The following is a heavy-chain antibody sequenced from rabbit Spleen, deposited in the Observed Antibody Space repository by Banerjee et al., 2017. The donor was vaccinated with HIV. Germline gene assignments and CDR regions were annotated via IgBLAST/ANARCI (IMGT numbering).Heavy chain of an antibody. CDR2: IYTGDGST. J-gene: IGHJ4*01. CDR1: GFSFSSIYN. CDR3: ARYVRIDDYYNL. D-gene: IGHD2-1*01. V-gene: IGHV1S45*01. Sequence: QEHLVESGGGLVQPGGSLTLSCTASGFSFSSIYNMCWVRQAPGKGLEWIACIYTGDGSTYYASWAKGRFTISKTSSTVTLQMTSLTAADTATYFCARYVRIDDYYNLWGQGTLVTVS.